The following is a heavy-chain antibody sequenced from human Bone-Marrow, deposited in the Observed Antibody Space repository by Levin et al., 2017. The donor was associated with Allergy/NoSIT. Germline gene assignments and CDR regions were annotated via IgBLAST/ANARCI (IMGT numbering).Heavy chain of an antibody. CDR2: IDSGDNT. J-gene: IGHJ3*01. D-gene: IGHD1-1*01. V-gene: IGHV3-66*01. Sequence: LGESLKISCAASGFTVSNCYMNWVRQAPGKGLEWVSVIDSGDNTDYADSVKGRFTISRDNSKNTVDLQMNSLRGEDAAVYYCARNFQDDWKVDEGAFDVWGQGTMVSVS. CDR3: ARNFQDDWKVDEGAFDV. CDR1: GFTVSNCY.